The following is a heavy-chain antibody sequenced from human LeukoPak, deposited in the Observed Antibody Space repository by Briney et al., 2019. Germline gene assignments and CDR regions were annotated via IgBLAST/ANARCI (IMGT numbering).Heavy chain of an antibody. CDR2: ISSSGSTI. CDR1: RFTFSSYE. CDR3: ARDREDYGDFGY. J-gene: IGHJ4*02. V-gene: IGHV3-48*03. Sequence: PGGSLRLSCAASRFTFSSYEMNWVRQAPGKGLEWVSYISSSGSTIYYADSVKGRFTISRDNAKNSLYLQMNSLRAEDTAVYHCARDREDYGDFGYWGQGTLVTASS. D-gene: IGHD4-17*01.